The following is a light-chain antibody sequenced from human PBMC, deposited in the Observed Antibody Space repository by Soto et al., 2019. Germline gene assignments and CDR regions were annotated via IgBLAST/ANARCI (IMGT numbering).Light chain of an antibody. V-gene: IGLV2-14*01. J-gene: IGLJ2*01. CDR2: EVS. CDR1: SSDVGGYNY. CDR3: SSYTSSSTLVV. Sequence: QSVLTQPASVSGSHGQSITISCTGTSSDVGGYNYVSWYQQHPGKAPKLMIYEVSNRPSGVSNRFSGSKSGNTASLTISGLQAEDEAASSCSSYTSSSTLVVFGGGTTLTVL.